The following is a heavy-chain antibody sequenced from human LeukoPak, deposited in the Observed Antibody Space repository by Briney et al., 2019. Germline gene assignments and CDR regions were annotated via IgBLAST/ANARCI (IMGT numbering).Heavy chain of an antibody. Sequence: GGSLRLSCTASGFTFSDFAMSWVRQAPGKGLEWVSGNTGSVEYYANSVKGRFTVSRDDSKSTLYLQMNSLGVEDTATYYCARGSDLASVNELEYWGQGTLVTVSS. J-gene: IGHJ4*02. CDR3: ARGSDLASVNELEY. V-gene: IGHV3-23*01. CDR2: NTGSVE. D-gene: IGHD2-21*01. CDR1: GFTFSDFA.